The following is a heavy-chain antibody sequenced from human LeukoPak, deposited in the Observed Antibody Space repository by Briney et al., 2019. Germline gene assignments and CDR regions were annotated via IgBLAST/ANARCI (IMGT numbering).Heavy chain of an antibody. D-gene: IGHD3-10*01. Sequence: SETLSLTCTVSGVSISSYYRSWVRQPPGKGLEWIGYIYNSGSTTYNTPPKSRVTISVDTSKNKFSLKLSSVSAADTAVYYCARDSYYGSGSYTYWGQRTLVTVSS. CDR2: IYNSGST. J-gene: IGHJ4*02. CDR3: ARDSYYGSGSYTY. V-gene: IGHV4-59*01. CDR1: GVSISSYY.